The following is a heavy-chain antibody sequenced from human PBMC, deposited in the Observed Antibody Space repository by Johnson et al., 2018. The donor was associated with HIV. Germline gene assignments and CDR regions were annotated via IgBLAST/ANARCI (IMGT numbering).Heavy chain of an antibody. CDR1: GFTVSSNY. D-gene: IGHD1-14*01. J-gene: IGHJ3*02. CDR2: IYSGGST. Sequence: VQLVESGGGVVQPGGSLRLSCAASGFTVSSNYMSWVRQAPGKGLEWVSVIYSGGSTYYADAVKGRFTISRDNSKNTLYLQMNSLRAEDTAVYYCANRGHLAWPETYAFDIWGQGTMVTVSS. CDR3: ANRGHLAWPETYAFDI. V-gene: IGHV3-66*01.